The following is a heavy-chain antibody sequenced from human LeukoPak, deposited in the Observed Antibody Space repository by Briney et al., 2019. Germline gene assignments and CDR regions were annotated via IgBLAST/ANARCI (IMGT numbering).Heavy chain of an antibody. CDR1: GFTFSSFS. CDR3: ASNSGSYAGYGMDV. V-gene: IGHV3-48*04. CDR2: ISSGSSTI. Sequence: GGSLRLSCAASGFTFSSFSMNWVRQAPGKGLEWVSYISSGSSTIYYADSVKGRFTISRDNAKNSLSLQMKSVRAEDTAVYYCASNSGSYAGYGMDVWGQGTTVTVSS. D-gene: IGHD1-26*01. J-gene: IGHJ6*02.